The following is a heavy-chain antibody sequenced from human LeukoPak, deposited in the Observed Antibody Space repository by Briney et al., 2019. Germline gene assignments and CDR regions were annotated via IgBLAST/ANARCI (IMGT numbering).Heavy chain of an antibody. J-gene: IGHJ4*02. CDR2: IYYSGST. V-gene: IGHV4-59*08. Sequence: PSETLSLTCAVYGGSISSYYWSWIRQPPGKGLEWIGYIYYSGSTNYDPSLKSRVTISVDTSKNQFSLKLSSVTAADTAVYYCASLAHSGGYFDYWGQGTLVTVSS. CDR1: GGSISSYY. D-gene: IGHD3-10*01. CDR3: ASLAHSGGYFDY.